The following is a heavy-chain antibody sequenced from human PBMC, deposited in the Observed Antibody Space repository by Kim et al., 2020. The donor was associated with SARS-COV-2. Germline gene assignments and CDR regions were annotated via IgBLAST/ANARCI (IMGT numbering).Heavy chain of an antibody. CDR2: INHSGST. CDR1: GGSFSGYY. J-gene: IGHJ6*02. D-gene: IGHD4-4*01. Sequence: SETLSLTCAVYGGSFSGYYWSWIRQPPGKGLEWIGEINHSGSTNYNPSLKSRVTISVDTSKNQFSLKLSSVTAADTAVYYCARGQEQRAEYSNSDHYYYGMDVWGQGTTVTVSS. CDR3: ARGQEQRAEYSNSDHYYYGMDV. V-gene: IGHV4-34*01.